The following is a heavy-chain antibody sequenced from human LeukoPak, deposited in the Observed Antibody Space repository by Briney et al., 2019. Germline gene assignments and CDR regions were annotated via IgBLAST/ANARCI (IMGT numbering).Heavy chain of an antibody. CDR2: ISGSSTYI. V-gene: IGHV3-21*01. CDR1: GFTFSSYS. Sequence: GGSLRLSCGASGFTFSSYSMNWVRQAPGKGLEWVSSISGSSTYIHYADSVKGRFTISRDNAKNSLYLQMNSLRAEDTAVYYCARRNSMVRGVKNWFDPWGQGTLVTVSS. J-gene: IGHJ5*02. D-gene: IGHD3-10*01. CDR3: ARRNSMVRGVKNWFDP.